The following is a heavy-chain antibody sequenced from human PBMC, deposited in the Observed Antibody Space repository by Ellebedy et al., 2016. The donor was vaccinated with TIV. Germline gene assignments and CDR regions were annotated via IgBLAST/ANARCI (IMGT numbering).Heavy chain of an antibody. CDR1: GFTFSSHW. D-gene: IGHD6-19*01. Sequence: GGSLRLSXAASGFTFSSHWMHWVRQTPGKGLVWVSRINSDGSSTSYADSVKGRFTISRDNAKNSLYLQMNSLRAEDSALYYCARDQDTVALYGMDVWGQGTTVTVSS. CDR3: ARDQDTVALYGMDV. V-gene: IGHV3-74*01. J-gene: IGHJ6*02. CDR2: INSDGSST.